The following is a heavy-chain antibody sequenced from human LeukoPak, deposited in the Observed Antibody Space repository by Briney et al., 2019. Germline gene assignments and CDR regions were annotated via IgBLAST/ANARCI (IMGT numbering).Heavy chain of an antibody. Sequence: GGSLRLSCAASGCTFSSYWMSWVRQAPGKGLEWVANIKQDGSEKYYVDSVKGRFTISRDNAKNSLYLQMNSLRAEDTALYYCARDTVGVTDYWGQGTLVTVSS. D-gene: IGHD1-26*01. CDR3: ARDTVGVTDY. V-gene: IGHV3-7*01. CDR1: GCTFSSYW. CDR2: IKQDGSEK. J-gene: IGHJ4*02.